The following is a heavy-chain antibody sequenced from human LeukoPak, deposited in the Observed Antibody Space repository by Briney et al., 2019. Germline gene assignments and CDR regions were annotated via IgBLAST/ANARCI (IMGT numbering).Heavy chain of an antibody. Sequence: GRSLRLPCAASGFTFSSYAMHRVRQAPGKGLEWVAVISYDGSNKYYADSVKGRFTISRDNSKNTLYLQMNSLRAEDTAVYYCARAIAVAGELDYWGQGTLVTVSS. D-gene: IGHD6-19*01. CDR1: GFTFSSYA. CDR2: ISYDGSNK. V-gene: IGHV3-30-3*01. J-gene: IGHJ4*02. CDR3: ARAIAVAGELDY.